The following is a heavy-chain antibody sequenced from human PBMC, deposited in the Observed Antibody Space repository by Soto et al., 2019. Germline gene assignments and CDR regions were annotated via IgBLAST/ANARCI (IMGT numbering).Heavy chain of an antibody. Sequence: HPGGSLRLSCAASGFSFLSYGIHWVRQAPGKGLEWVALISYDGSNEYYADSVKGRFAISRDNSKNTLYLQMNSLRAEDTAVYYCARDIAVTAPAYYYYGMDVWGQGTTVTVSS. CDR2: ISYDGSNE. J-gene: IGHJ6*02. V-gene: IGHV3-30*03. CDR3: ARDIAVTAPAYYYYGMDV. D-gene: IGHD6-19*01. CDR1: GFSFLSYG.